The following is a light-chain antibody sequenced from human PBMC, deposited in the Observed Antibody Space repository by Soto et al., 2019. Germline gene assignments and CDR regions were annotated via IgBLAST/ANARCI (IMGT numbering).Light chain of an antibody. J-gene: IGLJ2*01. CDR3: XSYTSSSTLNVV. CDR1: SSDVGGYNY. CDR2: DVS. Sequence: QSALTQPASVSGSPGQSITISCTGTSSDVGGYNYVSWYQQHPGKAPKLMIYDVSNRPSGVSNRFSGSKSGNTASLTISGXXXXXXXXXYCXSYTSSSTLNVVFGGGTKL. V-gene: IGLV2-14*01.